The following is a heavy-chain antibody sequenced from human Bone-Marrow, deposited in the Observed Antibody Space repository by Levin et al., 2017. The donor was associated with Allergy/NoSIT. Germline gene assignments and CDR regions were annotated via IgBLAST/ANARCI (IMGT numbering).Heavy chain of an antibody. CDR1: GFTFDDYA. V-gene: IGHV3-9*01. CDR2: INWNGDRI. D-gene: IGHD1-26*01. J-gene: IGHJ4*02. CDR3: AKDLGIGIVGAGKDY. Sequence: GGSLRLSCAVSGFTFDDYAMHWVRQVPGKGLEWVSGINWNGDRIGYADSVKGRFTISRDNAKNSLHLQMNSLRAEDTALYYCAKDLGIGIVGAGKDYWGQGTLVTVSS.